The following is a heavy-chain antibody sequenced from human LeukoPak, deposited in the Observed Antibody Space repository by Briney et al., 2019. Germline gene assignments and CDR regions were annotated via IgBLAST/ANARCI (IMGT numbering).Heavy chain of an antibody. Sequence: GASVKVSCKASGYTFTSYAMNWVRQAPGQGLEWMGRIIPILGIANYAQKFQGRVTITADKSTSTAYMELSSLRSEDTAVYYCASGHASSILSSSWYGYFDYWGQGTLVTVSS. CDR1: GYTFTSYA. V-gene: IGHV1-69*04. J-gene: IGHJ4*02. CDR3: ASGHASSILSSSWYGYFDY. CDR2: IIPILGIA. D-gene: IGHD6-13*01.